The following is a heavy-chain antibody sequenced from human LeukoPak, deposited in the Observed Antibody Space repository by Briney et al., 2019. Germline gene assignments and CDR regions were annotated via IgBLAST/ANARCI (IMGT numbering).Heavy chain of an antibody. CDR3: ARETYNDFWSGPNWFDP. Sequence: NPGGSLRLSCTASEFTFSVYTMNWVRQAPGKGLEWVSSISPSSSSIYYADSVRGRFTVSRDNAKKSLSLQMNSLRVEDTAIYYCARETYNDFWSGPNWFDPWGQGTLVTVSS. CDR2: ISPSSSSI. D-gene: IGHD3-3*01. J-gene: IGHJ5*02. CDR1: EFTFSVYT. V-gene: IGHV3-21*01.